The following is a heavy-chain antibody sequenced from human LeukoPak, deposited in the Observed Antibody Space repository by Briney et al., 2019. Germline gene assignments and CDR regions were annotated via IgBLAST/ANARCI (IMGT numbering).Heavy chain of an antibody. CDR3: ARDLVN. CDR2: IHDSGST. J-gene: IGHJ4*02. CDR1: GGSVSTDDYY. D-gene: IGHD2-21*01. V-gene: IGHV4-61*08. Sequence: SETLSLTCTVSGGSVSTDDYYWSCIRQPPGKGLEWIGYIHDSGSTNYNPSLKSRVTISVDTSKNQFSLRLSSVSAADVAVYYCARDLVNWGQGTLVTVSS.